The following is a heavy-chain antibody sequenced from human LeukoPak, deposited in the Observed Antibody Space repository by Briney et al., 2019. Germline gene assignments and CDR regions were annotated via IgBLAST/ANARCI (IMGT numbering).Heavy chain of an antibody. CDR1: GYTFTSYD. CDR2: MNPNSGNT. V-gene: IGHV1-8*01. CDR3: ARALLPRGFDY. J-gene: IGHJ4*02. D-gene: IGHD2-15*01. Sequence: ASVKVSCKASGYTFTSYDINWVRQATGQGLEWMGWMNPNSGNTGYAQKLQGRVTMTTDTFTSTAYMELRSLRSDDTAVYYCARALLPRGFDYWGQGTLVTVSS.